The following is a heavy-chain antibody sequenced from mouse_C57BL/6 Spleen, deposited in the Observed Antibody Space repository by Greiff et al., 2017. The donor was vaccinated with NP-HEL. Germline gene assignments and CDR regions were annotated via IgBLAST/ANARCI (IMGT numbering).Heavy chain of an antibody. D-gene: IGHD1-1*01. J-gene: IGHJ2*01. Sequence: VQLVESGAELARPGASVKLSCKASGYTFTSYGISWVKQRTGQGLEWIGEIYPRSGNTYYNEKFKGKATLTADKSSSTAYMELRSLTSEDSAVYFCARGRITTVVAFDYWGQGTTLTVSS. CDR2: IYPRSGNT. CDR1: GYTFTSYG. V-gene: IGHV1-81*01. CDR3: ARGRITTVVAFDY.